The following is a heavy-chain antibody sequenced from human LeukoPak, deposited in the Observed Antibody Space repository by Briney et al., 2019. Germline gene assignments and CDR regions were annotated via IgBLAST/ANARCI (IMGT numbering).Heavy chain of an antibody. V-gene: IGHV1-18*01. J-gene: IGHJ5*02. CDR3: ARVVRYGDDIWFDP. CDR1: GYTFTSYG. D-gene: IGHD4-17*01. CDR2: ISAYNGNT. Sequence: GASVTVSCKASGYTFTSYGISWVRQAPGQGLEWMGWISAYNGNTNYAQKLQGRVTMTTDTSTSTAYMELRSLRSDDTAVYYCARVVRYGDDIWFDPWGQGTLVTVSS.